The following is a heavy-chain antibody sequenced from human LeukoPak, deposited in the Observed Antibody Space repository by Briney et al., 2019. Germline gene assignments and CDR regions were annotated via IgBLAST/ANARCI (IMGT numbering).Heavy chain of an antibody. J-gene: IGHJ6*03. CDR1: GFTFSSYA. D-gene: IGHD1-26*01. CDR3: ARDGVGATPSPHNYYYYYYMDV. V-gene: IGHV3-30-3*01. Sequence: PGRSLRLSCAASGFTFSSYAMHWVRQAPGKGLEWVAVISYDGSNKYYADSVKGRFTISRDNSKNTLYLQMNSLRVEDTAVYSCARDGVGATPSPHNYYYYYYMDVWGKGTTVTVSS. CDR2: ISYDGSNK.